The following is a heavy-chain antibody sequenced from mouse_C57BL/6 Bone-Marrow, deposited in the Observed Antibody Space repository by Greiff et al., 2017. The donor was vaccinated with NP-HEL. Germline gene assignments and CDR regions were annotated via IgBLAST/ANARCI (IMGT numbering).Heavy chain of an antibody. V-gene: IGHV1-81*01. Sequence: VQLQESGAELARPGASVKLSCKASGYTFTSYGISWVKQRTGQGLEWIGEIYPRSGNTYYNEKFKGKATLTADKSSITAYMELRSLTSEDSAVYFCARRTGTGFAYWGQGTLVTVSA. J-gene: IGHJ3*01. CDR1: GYTFTSYG. CDR2: IYPRSGNT. D-gene: IGHD4-1*01. CDR3: ARRTGTGFAY.